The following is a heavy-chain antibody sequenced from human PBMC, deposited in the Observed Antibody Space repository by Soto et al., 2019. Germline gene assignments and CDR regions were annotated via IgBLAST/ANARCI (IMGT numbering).Heavy chain of an antibody. J-gene: IGHJ6*03. CDR3: ARGLILWFGELSRRGGYYYYMDV. V-gene: IGHV4-34*01. CDR1: GGSFSGYQ. D-gene: IGHD3-10*01. CDR2: INDSGNI. Sequence: QVQLQQWGAGLLKPSETLSLTCAVYGGSFSGYQWSWIRQTPGKGLEWIGEINDSGNINYNPSLMSRVTILVDTAKTQISLKLSCGTDADTAVYYCARGLILWFGELSRRGGYYYYMDVWGKGTTVTVSS.